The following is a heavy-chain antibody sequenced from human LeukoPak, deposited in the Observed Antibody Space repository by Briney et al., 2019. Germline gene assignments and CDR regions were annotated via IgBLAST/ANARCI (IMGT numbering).Heavy chain of an antibody. CDR1: GGSINTYY. CDR2: IYSSGTT. Sequence: SETLSLTCTVSGGSINTYYWSWIRQPAGKGLEWIGRIYSSGTTHYNPSLKSRVTMSVDTSKNQFSLKLISVTAADTAVYYCARGPGLYPFDYWGQGTLVTVSS. V-gene: IGHV4-4*07. J-gene: IGHJ4*02. CDR3: ARGPGLYPFDY. D-gene: IGHD5/OR15-5a*01.